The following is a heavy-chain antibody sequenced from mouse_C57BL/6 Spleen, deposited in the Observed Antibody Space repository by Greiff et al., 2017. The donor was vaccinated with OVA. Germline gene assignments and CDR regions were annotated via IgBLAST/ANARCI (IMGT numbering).Heavy chain of an antibody. Sequence: EVKLMESGPGLVKPSQSLSLTCSVTGYSITSGYYWNWIRQFPGNKLEWMGYISYDGSNNYNPSLKNRISITRDTSTNKFFLKLNSVTTEDTATYYCARESWDWYLDVWGTGTTVTVSS. CDR1: GYSITSGYY. CDR2: ISYDGSN. V-gene: IGHV3-6*01. J-gene: IGHJ1*03. D-gene: IGHD4-1*01. CDR3: ARESWDWYLDV.